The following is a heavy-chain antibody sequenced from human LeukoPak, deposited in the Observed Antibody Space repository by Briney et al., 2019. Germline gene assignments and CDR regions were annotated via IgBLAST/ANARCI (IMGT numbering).Heavy chain of an antibody. D-gene: IGHD2-15*01. CDR3: ARDGSGAYCSGGSCHQAAFDI. J-gene: IGHJ3*02. Sequence: PGGSLRLSCAASGFNFGEFWMAWVRQTPGMGLEWVADIKEDGSESFYVDSVKGRFTISRDNAKNSLYLQMNSLRAEDTAVYYCARDGSGAYCSGGSCHQAAFDIWGQGTMVTVSS. CDR2: IKEDGSES. CDR1: GFNFGEFW. V-gene: IGHV3-7*01.